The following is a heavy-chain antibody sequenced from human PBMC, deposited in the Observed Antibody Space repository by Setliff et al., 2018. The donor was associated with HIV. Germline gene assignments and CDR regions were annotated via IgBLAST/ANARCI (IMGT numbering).Heavy chain of an antibody. CDR1: GYIFTGYW. V-gene: IGHV5-51*01. CDR3: ARIGDTSGYYFYIFDL. Sequence: PGESLKISCQGSGYIFTGYWVGWVRQMAGKGLEWMGMVHPVDSDVRYSPSFEGQVTISADKSTSTAYLQWTGLKASDTAMYYCARIGDTSGYYFYIFDLWGQGTMVTVS. CDR2: VHPVDSDV. J-gene: IGHJ3*01. D-gene: IGHD3-22*01.